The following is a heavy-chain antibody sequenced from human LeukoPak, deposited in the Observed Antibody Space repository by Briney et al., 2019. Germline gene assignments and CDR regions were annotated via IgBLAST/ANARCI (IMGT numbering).Heavy chain of an antibody. CDR2: ISSSSSYI. Sequence: GGSLRFSCAPSGLIFSCFSMNWVRQAPGKGLEWVSSISSSSSYIYYADSVKGRFTISRDKAKNSLYLQINRLRAKNTAVYYCSRDFNYYDSSGYYYWGQGTLVTVSS. J-gene: IGHJ4*02. D-gene: IGHD3-22*01. CDR3: SRDFNYYDSSGYYY. CDR1: GLIFSCFS. V-gene: IGHV3-21*01.